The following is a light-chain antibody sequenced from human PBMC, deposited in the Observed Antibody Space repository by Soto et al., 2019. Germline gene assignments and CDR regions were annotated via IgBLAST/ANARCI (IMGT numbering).Light chain of an antibody. V-gene: IGKV3-20*01. Sequence: EIVLTQSPDTLSLSPGERATLSCRASQSVSSDYLVWYQQKPGQAPRLLIYGTSIRATGIPDRFSGSGSGTDFTLTITRLEPEDFVVYYCQQFGASSWTFGQGTKVDIK. CDR3: QQFGASSWT. CDR1: QSVSSDY. J-gene: IGKJ1*01. CDR2: GTS.